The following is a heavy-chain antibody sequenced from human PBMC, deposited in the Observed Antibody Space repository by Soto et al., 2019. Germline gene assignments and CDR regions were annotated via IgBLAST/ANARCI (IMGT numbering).Heavy chain of an antibody. CDR2: IYYSGST. CDR3: AGSPVYCSGGSCYGQSDY. V-gene: IGHV4-59*08. D-gene: IGHD2-15*01. Sequence: QVQLQESGPGLVKPSETLSLTCTVSGGSISTYYWSWIRQPPGKGLEWIGYIYYSGSTNYNPSLKSRVTISVDTSKNQFSLKLSSVTAADTAVYYCAGSPVYCSGGSCYGQSDYWGQGTLVTVSS. J-gene: IGHJ4*02. CDR1: GGSISTYY.